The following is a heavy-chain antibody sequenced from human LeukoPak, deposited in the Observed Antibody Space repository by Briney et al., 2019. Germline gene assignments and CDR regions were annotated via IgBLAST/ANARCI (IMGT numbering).Heavy chain of an antibody. D-gene: IGHD6-6*01. V-gene: IGHV3-7*01. CDR2: IKEDGTTK. J-gene: IGHJ4*02. Sequence: GGGLRLSCAAPGFTFKNYLISWGRQAPGKGLEWVDNIKEDGTTKYYVDSVKGRFTISRDNAKNSVYLQMDSLRAEDMAVYYCARIGYSSSSFDYWGQGTLVTVSS. CDR1: GFTFKNYL. CDR3: ARIGYSSSSFDY.